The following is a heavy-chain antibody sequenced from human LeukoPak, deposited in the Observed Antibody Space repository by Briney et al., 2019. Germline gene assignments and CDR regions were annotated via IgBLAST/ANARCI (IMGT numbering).Heavy chain of an antibody. D-gene: IGHD3-16*01. CDR1: GYTFTVYY. CDR3: ARGVGAFDI. J-gene: IGHJ3*02. Sequence: ASVKVTCKASGYTFTVYYMHWVRQAPGQGLEWMGWINPNSGGTNYAQKFQGRVTMTRDTSISTAYMELSGLRSDDTAVYYCARGVGAFDIWGQGTMVTVSS. CDR2: INPNSGGT. V-gene: IGHV1-2*02.